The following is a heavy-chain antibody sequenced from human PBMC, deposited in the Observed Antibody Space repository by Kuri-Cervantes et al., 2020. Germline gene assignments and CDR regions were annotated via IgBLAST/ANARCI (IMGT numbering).Heavy chain of an antibody. V-gene: IGHV1-69*05. Sequence: SVKVSCKASGGTFSRYAISWVRQAPGQGLEWMGGIIPMFGTTNKAQKFQGRVTITTDESTSTAYMELNSLRSEDTAVYFCTRADPGYYYDQKGYAFDIWGQGTMVTVSS. CDR2: IIPMFGTT. D-gene: IGHD3-22*01. J-gene: IGHJ3*02. CDR3: TRADPGYYYDQKGYAFDI. CDR1: GGTFSRYA.